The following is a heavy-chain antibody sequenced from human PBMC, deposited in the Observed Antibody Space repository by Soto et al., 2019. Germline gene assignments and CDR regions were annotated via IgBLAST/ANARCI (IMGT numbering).Heavy chain of an antibody. D-gene: IGHD5-12*01. CDR1: GFTFSNAW. Sequence: PGGSLRLSCAASGFTFSNAWMNWVRQAPGKGLEWVGLIKSKTDGGTIDYPAPVKGRFIISRDDSRNTLYLQMNSLKTEDTAVYYCTTAHPRGPDYWGQGTLVNVSS. J-gene: IGHJ4*02. V-gene: IGHV3-15*01. CDR2: IKSKTDGGTI. CDR3: TTAHPRGPDY.